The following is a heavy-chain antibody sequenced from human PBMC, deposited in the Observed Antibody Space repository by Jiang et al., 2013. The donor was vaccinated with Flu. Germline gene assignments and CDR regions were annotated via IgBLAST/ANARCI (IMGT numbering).Heavy chain of an antibody. CDR3: ARHPRLFDYVWGSYLPPAYYFGL. J-gene: IGHJ4*02. CDR2: IYYSGST. D-gene: IGHD3-16*02. CDR1: GGSISSYY. Sequence: SETLSLTCTVSGGSISSYYWSWIRQPPGKGLEWIGYIYYSGSTNYNPSLKSRVTISVDTSKNQFSLKLSSVTAADTAVYYCARHPRLFDYVWGSYLPPAYYFGLLGPGNPGHRLL. V-gene: IGHV4-59*08.